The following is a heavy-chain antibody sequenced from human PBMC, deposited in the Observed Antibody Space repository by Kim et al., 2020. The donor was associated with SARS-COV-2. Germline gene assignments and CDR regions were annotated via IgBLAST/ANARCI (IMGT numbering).Heavy chain of an antibody. CDR3: AKDTPFDY. J-gene: IGHJ4*02. V-gene: IGHV3-23*01. Sequence: GGSTYYADAVKGRFTISRDNSKYTLYLQMNSLRAEDTAVYYCAKDTPFDYWGQGTLVTVSS. CDR2: GGST.